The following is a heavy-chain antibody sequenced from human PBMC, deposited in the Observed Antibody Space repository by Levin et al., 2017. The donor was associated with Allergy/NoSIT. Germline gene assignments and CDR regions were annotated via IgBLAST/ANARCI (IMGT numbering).Heavy chain of an antibody. V-gene: IGHV3-7*01. D-gene: IGHD5-18*01. CDR2: IKPDGSEK. CDR3: ASPGYNYDLTPDWYFDL. CDR1: GFTISNYW. Sequence: GGSLRLSCAASGFTISNYWMSWVRQAPGKGLEWVANIKPDGSEKYYVDSVKGRFTISRDHAKNSLYLQMSSLRVEDTAVYYCASPGYNYDLTPDWYFDLWGRGTLVTVSS. J-gene: IGHJ2*01.